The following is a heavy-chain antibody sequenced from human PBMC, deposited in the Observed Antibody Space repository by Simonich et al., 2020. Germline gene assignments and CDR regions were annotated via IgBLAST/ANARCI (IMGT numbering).Heavy chain of an antibody. J-gene: IGHJ3*02. CDR1: GFTFSSYS. Sequence: EVQLVESGGGLVKPGGSLRLSCAASGFTFSSYSMNWVRQAPGRELEGVISISSSSSYIYNEDSVKGRITISRDTAKNSLYLQMNSLRAEDTAVYYCAREIEAGNAFDIWGQGTMVTVSS. CDR3: AREIEAGNAFDI. V-gene: IGHV3-21*01. CDR2: ISSSSSYI.